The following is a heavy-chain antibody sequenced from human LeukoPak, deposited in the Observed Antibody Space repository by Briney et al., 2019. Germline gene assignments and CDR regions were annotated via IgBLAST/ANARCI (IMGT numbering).Heavy chain of an antibody. D-gene: IGHD3-3*01. Sequence: PGGPLNLPLQPPGFPLSGYWWSGVGQAPGKGLGGLATIKQDGSEKYYVDSVKGRFTISRDNAKNSLYLQMNSLRAEDTAVYYCAGPSTYYDFWSGLNWGQGTLVTVSS. CDR1: GFPLSGYW. J-gene: IGHJ4*02. CDR3: AGPSTYYDFWSGLN. V-gene: IGHV3-7*01. CDR2: IKQDGSEK.